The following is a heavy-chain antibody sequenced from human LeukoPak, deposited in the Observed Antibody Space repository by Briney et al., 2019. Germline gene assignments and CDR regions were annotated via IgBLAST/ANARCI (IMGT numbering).Heavy chain of an antibody. J-gene: IGHJ4*02. D-gene: IGHD1/OR15-1a*01. V-gene: IGHV5-51*01. Sequence: GESLKISCKASGYTFTCFLVVMTGQMLGQGLEWMGIIYTGDSDTRYSPSFQGQVTISVDKSISTAYLQWRSLKASDTAIYYCARSRTGAGTDLPYWGRGTLVTVSS. CDR2: IYTGDSDT. CDR1: GYTFTCFL. CDR3: ARSRTGAGTDLPY.